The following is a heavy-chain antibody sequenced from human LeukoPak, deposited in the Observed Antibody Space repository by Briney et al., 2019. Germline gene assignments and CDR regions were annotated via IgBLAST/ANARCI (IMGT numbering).Heavy chain of an antibody. D-gene: IGHD3-22*01. Sequence: ASVKVSCKASGYTFTDYYMHWVRQAPGQGLEWMGWINPNSGGTNYAQKFQGRVTMTRDTSISTAYMELSRLRSDDTAVYYCATYYYDSSGYYYIDYWGQGTLVTVSS. V-gene: IGHV1-2*02. CDR2: INPNSGGT. J-gene: IGHJ4*02. CDR3: ATYYYDSSGYYYIDY. CDR1: GYTFTDYY.